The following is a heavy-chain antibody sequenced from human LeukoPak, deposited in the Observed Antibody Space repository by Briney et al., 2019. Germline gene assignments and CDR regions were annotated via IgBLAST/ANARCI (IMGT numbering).Heavy chain of an antibody. V-gene: IGHV4-39*01. CDR3: ARLWSSFDGFDI. Sequence: SETLSLTCTVSGGYVSNNNFYWGWIRQSPGKGLEWIGIIYYSGITYYNPSLKSRVIMAVDTSKDQFSLQLNSVSAADTAVYYCARLWSSFDGFDIWGQGTMVTVSS. CDR1: GGYVSNNNFY. CDR2: IYYSGIT. J-gene: IGHJ3*02. D-gene: IGHD3-3*01.